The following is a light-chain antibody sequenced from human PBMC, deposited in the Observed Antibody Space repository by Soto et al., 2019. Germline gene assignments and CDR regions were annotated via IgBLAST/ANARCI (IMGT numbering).Light chain of an antibody. J-gene: IGKJ5*01. CDR1: QSVSSN. CDR2: GAS. Sequence: DIVITQSPATLSVSPGGRATLSCRASQSVSSNLAWYQQKPGQAPRLLIYGASNRATGIPDRFSGSGSGTDFTLSISRLEVEDFAVYHCQQYGNAPITFGQGTRLENK. CDR3: QQYGNAPIT. V-gene: IGKV3-20*01.